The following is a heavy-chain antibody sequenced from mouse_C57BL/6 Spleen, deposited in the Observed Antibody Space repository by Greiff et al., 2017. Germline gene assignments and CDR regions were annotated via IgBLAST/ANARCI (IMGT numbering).Heavy chain of an antibody. CDR1: GYAFSSSW. CDR3: AGTGYHFAY. Sequence: QVQLQQSGPELVKPGASVKISCKASGYAFSSSWMNWVKQRPGKGLEWIGRIYPGDGDTNYNGKFKGKATLTADKSSSTAYMQLSSLTSEDSAVYFWAGTGYHFAYWGQGTLVTVSA. D-gene: IGHD2-2*01. J-gene: IGHJ3*01. V-gene: IGHV1-82*01. CDR2: IYPGDGDT.